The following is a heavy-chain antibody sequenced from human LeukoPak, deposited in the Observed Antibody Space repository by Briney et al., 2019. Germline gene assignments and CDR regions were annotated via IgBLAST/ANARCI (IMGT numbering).Heavy chain of an antibody. V-gene: IGHV3-30*03. J-gene: IGHJ5*02. CDR2: ISYDGNNK. CDR1: GFSFSNYG. Sequence: GGSLRLSCAASGFSFSNYGIHWVRQAPGKGLEWVAVISYDGNNKYYADSVKGRFTISRDNSKNTLYLQMNSLRAEDTAVYYCARGMKSSARPHWFDPWGQGTLVTVSS. CDR3: ARGMKSSARPHWFDP. D-gene: IGHD3-22*01.